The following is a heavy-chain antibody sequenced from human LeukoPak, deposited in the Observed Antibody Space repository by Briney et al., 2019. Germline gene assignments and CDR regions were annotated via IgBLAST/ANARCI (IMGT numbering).Heavy chain of an antibody. CDR1: GFTFSSYA. CDR3: AKDRNKITIFGVVIFRAYFDY. J-gene: IGHJ4*02. Sequence: GGSLRLSCAASGFTFSSYAMSWVRQAPGKGLEWVSAISGSGGSTYYADSVKGRFTISRDNSKNTPYLQMNSLRAEDTAVYYCAKDRNKITIFGVVIFRAYFDYWGQGTLVTVSS. D-gene: IGHD3-3*01. CDR2: ISGSGGST. V-gene: IGHV3-23*01.